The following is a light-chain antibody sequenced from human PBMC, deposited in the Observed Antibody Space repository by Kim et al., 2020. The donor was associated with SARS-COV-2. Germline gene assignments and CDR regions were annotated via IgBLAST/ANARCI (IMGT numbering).Light chain of an antibody. V-gene: IGKV1-9*01. CDR2: ATS. Sequence: DIQLTQSPSFLSASVGDRVTITCRASQGISSDLAWYQQKPGRAPNLLIYATSTLQSGVPSRFSGSGSGTDFTLTISSLQPEDFATYYCQQLNSYPLAFGQGTKVDIK. CDR1: QGISSD. J-gene: IGKJ1*01. CDR3: QQLNSYPLA.